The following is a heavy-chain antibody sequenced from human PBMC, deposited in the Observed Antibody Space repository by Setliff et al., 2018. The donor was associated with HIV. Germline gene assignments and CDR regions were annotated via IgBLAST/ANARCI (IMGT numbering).Heavy chain of an antibody. V-gene: IGHV1-3*01. CDR1: GYTFTSYA. Sequence: ASVKVSCKASGYTFTSYAMHWVRQAPGQRLEWMGWINAGNGNTKYSQKFQERVTITRDMSTSTAYMELSSLRSEDTAVYYCAAITYFYDSSGYYYRDYYGMDVWGQGTTVTVSS. J-gene: IGHJ6*02. CDR3: AAITYFYDSSGYYYRDYYGMDV. CDR2: INAGNGNT. D-gene: IGHD3-22*01.